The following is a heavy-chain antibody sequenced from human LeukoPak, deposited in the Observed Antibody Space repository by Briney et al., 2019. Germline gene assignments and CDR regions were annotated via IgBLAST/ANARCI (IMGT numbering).Heavy chain of an antibody. V-gene: IGHV1-18*01. CDR2: ISAYNGNT. Sequence: ASVKVSCKASGYTFTSYGISWVRQAPGQGLEWMGWISAYNGNTNYAQKLQGRVTMTTDTSTSTAYMELGSLRSDDTAVYYCARDGRRGRYSSSWYPFSFDYWGQGTLVTVSS. D-gene: IGHD6-13*01. CDR3: ARDGRRGRYSSSWYPFSFDY. J-gene: IGHJ4*02. CDR1: GYTFTSYG.